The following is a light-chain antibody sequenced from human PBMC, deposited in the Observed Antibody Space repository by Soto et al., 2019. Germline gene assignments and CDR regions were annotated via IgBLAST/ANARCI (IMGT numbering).Light chain of an antibody. Sequence: EIVWTQSPGTLSLSPGERATLSCRASQSVSSSYLAWYQQKPGQAPRLLIYEALNRATGIPARFSGSGSGTEFTLTISSLEPEDFGVYYCQQYGDSPLTSGPGTKVDIK. CDR1: QSVSSSY. J-gene: IGKJ3*01. V-gene: IGKV3-20*01. CDR3: QQYGDSPLT. CDR2: EAL.